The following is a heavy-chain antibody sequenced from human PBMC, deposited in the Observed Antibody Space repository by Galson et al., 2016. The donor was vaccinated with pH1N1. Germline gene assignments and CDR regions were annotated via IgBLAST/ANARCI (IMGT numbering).Heavy chain of an antibody. CDR3: ARFLYGDYSNWFDP. CDR2: IYWNDDK. CDR1: GFSLSTSGVT. J-gene: IGHJ5*02. D-gene: IGHD4-17*01. V-gene: IGHV2-5*01. Sequence: LVKPTQTLTLTCTFSGFSLSTSGVTVGWIRQPPGKALEWLALIYWNDDKRYSPSLKSRLTIIKDTPKHQVVLTMTNMAPVDTATYYCARFLYGDYSNWFDPWGQGTLVTVSS.